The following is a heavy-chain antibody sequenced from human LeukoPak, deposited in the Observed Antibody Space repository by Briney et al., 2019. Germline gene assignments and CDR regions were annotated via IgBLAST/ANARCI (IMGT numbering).Heavy chain of an antibody. Sequence: ASVKVSCKASGYTFTGYYMHWVRQAPGQGLEWMGWINPNSGGTNYAQKFQGRVTMTRDTSISTAYTELSRLRSDDTAVYYCARTDGIVVVTASVAVFDPWGQGTLVTVSS. CDR3: ARTDGIVVVTASVAVFDP. J-gene: IGHJ5*02. CDR1: GYTFTGYY. CDR2: INPNSGGT. V-gene: IGHV1-2*02. D-gene: IGHD2-21*02.